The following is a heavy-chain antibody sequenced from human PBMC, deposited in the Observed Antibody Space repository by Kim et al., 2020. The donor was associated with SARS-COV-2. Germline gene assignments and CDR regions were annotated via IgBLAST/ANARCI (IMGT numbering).Heavy chain of an antibody. J-gene: IGHJ5*02. Sequence: SETLSLTCALYGGCFSGYYWSWIRQPPGKGLEWIGEINHSGSTNYNPSLKSRVTISVNTSKNQFSLKLSSVTAADTSVYYCARCLHVRAAAGRGPKAWFDPWGQGTLVTVSS. D-gene: IGHD6-13*01. CDR2: INHSGST. CDR1: GGCFSGYY. V-gene: IGHV4-34*01. CDR3: ARCLHVRAAAGRGPKAWFDP.